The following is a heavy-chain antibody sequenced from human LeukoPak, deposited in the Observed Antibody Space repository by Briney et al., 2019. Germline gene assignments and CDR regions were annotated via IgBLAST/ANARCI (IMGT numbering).Heavy chain of an antibody. Sequence: GGSLRLSCAASGFTVSSNYMSWVRQAPGKGLEWVSVIYSGGSTYYADSVKGRFTISRDNSKNTLYLQMNSLRAEDTAVYYCARVQVWREGYNNFDCWGQGTLVTVSS. V-gene: IGHV3-66*01. CDR3: ARVQVWREGYNNFDC. CDR1: GFTVSSNY. CDR2: IYSGGST. J-gene: IGHJ4*02. D-gene: IGHD5-24*01.